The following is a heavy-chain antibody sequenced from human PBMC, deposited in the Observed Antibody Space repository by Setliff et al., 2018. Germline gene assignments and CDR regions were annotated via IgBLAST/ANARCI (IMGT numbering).Heavy chain of an antibody. CDR1: GASISSGTYY. V-gene: IGHV4-39*01. Sequence: ASETLSLTCTVSGASISSGTYYWAWIRQPPGKRLEWIGRIYYRGTTYSNASLASRLTISVDTAKNQFSLKLTSVTAADTAVYYCARTGTYRYFDYWGQGTRVTVSS. J-gene: IGHJ4*02. D-gene: IGHD1-1*01. CDR3: ARTGTYRYFDY. CDR2: IYYRGTT.